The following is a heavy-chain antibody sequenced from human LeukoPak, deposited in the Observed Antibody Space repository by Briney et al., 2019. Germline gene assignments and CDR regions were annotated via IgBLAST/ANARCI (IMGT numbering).Heavy chain of an antibody. D-gene: IGHD3-3*01. CDR3: ARSPPYDFWSGYYDY. Sequence: VSVKVSCKASGYTFTGYYMHWVRQAPGQGLEWMGWINPNSGGTNYAQKFQGRVTMTRDTSISTAYMGLSRLRSDDTAVYYCARSPPYDFWSGYYDYWGQGTLVTVSS. CDR2: INPNSGGT. CDR1: GYTFTGYY. J-gene: IGHJ4*02. V-gene: IGHV1-2*02.